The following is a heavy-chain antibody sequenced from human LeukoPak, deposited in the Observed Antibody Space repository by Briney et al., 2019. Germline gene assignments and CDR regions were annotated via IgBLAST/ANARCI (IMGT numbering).Heavy chain of an antibody. CDR1: GFTFSSYA. Sequence: GSLRLSCAASGFTFSSYAMSWVRQAPGKGLEWVSGISGSGNMTYYPDSVKGRFTISRGNSKNTLYLQMNSLRAEDTAVYYCAKDWVPNYYDSSGPLGLFDYWGQGTLVTVSS. V-gene: IGHV3-23*01. CDR3: AKDWVPNYYDSSGPLGLFDY. CDR2: ISGSGNMT. J-gene: IGHJ4*02. D-gene: IGHD3-22*01.